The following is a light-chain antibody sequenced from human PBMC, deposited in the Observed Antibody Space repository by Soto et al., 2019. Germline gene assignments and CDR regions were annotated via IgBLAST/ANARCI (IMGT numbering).Light chain of an antibody. CDR1: QYITIY. V-gene: IGKV3-11*01. J-gene: IGKJ5*01. CDR2: DAS. Sequence: EIVLTQSPATLSLSPGERATLSCRASQYITIYLDWYQQKPGQAPRLLIYDASNRATGIPARFSGSGSGTDFTLTISRLEPEDFAVYYCRQYGTSEIIFGQGTRLEIK. CDR3: RQYGTSEII.